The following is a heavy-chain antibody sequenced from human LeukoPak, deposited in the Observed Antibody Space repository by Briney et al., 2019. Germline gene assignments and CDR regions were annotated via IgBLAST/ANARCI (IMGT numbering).Heavy chain of an antibody. D-gene: IGHD4-17*01. CDR2: TSYDESHK. J-gene: IGHJ2*01. Sequence: HPGGSLRLSCAASGFTFSSYATHWVRQAPGKGLEWVAVTSYDESHKYYADSVKGRFTISRDNSKSTLDLQMNSLRPEDTAVYYCARGTVTPGHWYFDLWGRGTLVTVSS. CDR1: GFTFSSYA. V-gene: IGHV3-30-3*01. CDR3: ARGTVTPGHWYFDL.